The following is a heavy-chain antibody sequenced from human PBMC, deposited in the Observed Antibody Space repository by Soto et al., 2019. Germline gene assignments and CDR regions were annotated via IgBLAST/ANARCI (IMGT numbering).Heavy chain of an antibody. D-gene: IGHD3-22*01. CDR2: IIPIFGTA. CDR1: GGTFSSYA. CDR3: ARGSYYDSSGYYYGAYYYYGMDV. Sequence: SVKVSCKASGGTFSSYAISWVRQAPGQGLEWMGGIIPIFGTANSAQKFQGRVTITADESTSTAYMELSSLRSEDTAVYYCARGSYYDSSGYYYGAYYYYGMDVWG. J-gene: IGHJ6*02. V-gene: IGHV1-69*13.